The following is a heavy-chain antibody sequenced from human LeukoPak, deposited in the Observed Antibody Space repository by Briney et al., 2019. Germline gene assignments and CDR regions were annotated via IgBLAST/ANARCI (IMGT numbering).Heavy chain of an antibody. V-gene: IGHV3-21*04. CDR1: GFTFSLYS. Sequence: GGSLRLSCAASGFTFSLYSMNWVRQAPGKGLEWVSSISGSSSYIYYADSVKGRFTISRDNAKNSLYLQMNSLRAEDTALYYCAKVRYSSSWHEGHFDYWGQGTLVTVSS. J-gene: IGHJ4*02. CDR3: AKVRYSSSWHEGHFDY. D-gene: IGHD6-13*01. CDR2: ISGSSSYI.